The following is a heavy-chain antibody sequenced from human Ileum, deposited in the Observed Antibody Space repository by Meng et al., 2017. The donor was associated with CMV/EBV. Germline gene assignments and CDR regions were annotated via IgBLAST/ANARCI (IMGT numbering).Heavy chain of an antibody. CDR3: ARDDGDQPY. CDR2: IKSSCIHI. CDR1: QFTFRRST. J-gene: IGHJ4*02. D-gene: IGHD7-27*01. Sequence: LRLSCAASQFTFRRSTTNCVRQAPGKGLGRVSCIKSSCIHIWVADSRGGRFTIPRDNAKTSLGPRMKSLRVEDTAVYYCARDDGDQPYWGQGTLVTVSS. V-gene: IGHV3-21*06.